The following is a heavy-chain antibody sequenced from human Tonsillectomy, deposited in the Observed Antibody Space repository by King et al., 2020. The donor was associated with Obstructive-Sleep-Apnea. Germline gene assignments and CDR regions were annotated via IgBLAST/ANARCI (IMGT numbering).Heavy chain of an antibody. CDR1: GFTFSTYA. CDR3: AKDGFEGGYATSFNY. Sequence: EVQLQESGGALVQPGGSLGLSCAASGFTFSTYAMSWVRQAPGKGLEWVSVISGSGDRTNYADSVKGRFTISRDNSKNTLYLQMNSLRVEDTAVYYCAKDGFEGGYATSFNYWGQGTLVTVSS. J-gene: IGHJ4*02. V-gene: IGHV3-23*01. D-gene: IGHD5-12*01. CDR2: ISGSGDRT.